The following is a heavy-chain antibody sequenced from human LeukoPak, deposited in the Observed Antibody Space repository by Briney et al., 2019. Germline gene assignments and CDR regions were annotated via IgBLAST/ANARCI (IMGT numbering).Heavy chain of an antibody. J-gene: IGHJ4*02. CDR2: IYYSGNT. CDR3: ARQGVRAIAIAARPGNYFDY. V-gene: IGHV4-39*01. D-gene: IGHD6-6*01. Sequence: SQTLSLTSPVSARSLSSSSAYWGWIRQPPWKGLEWIGRIYYSGNTYYNPSLKSRDTISLDTSKNQFSLKWSSVTAADTAVYYCARQGVRAIAIAARPGNYFDYWGQGTLVTVSS. CDR1: ARSLSSSSAY.